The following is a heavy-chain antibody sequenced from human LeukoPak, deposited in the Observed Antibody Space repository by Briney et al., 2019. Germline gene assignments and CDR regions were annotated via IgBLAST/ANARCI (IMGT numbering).Heavy chain of an antibody. V-gene: IGHV4-61*02. CDR2: IYTSGST. Sequence: SETLSLTCTASGGSISSGTYYWSWIRQPAGKGLEWIGRIYTSGSTNYNPSLKSRVTISVDTSKNQFSLRLNSVTAADTAVYYCARGRDGYNFLNRGEYYYFDYWGQGTLVTVSS. J-gene: IGHJ4*02. CDR1: GGSISSGTYY. D-gene: IGHD5-24*01. CDR3: ARGRDGYNFLNRGEYYYFDY.